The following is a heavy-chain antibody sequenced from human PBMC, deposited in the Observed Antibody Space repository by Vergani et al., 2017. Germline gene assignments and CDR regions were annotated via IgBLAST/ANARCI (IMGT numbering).Heavy chain of an antibody. CDR2: INHSGST. J-gene: IGHJ4*02. CDR1: SGSFSVNY. D-gene: IGHD6-19*01. V-gene: IGHV4-34*01. CDR3: ARGGQWLVVRPFDY. Sequence: QVQLQESGPGLVKPSETLSLTCAVQSGSFSVNYWSWIRQPPGKGLEWIGEINHSGSTNYNPSLKSRVTISVDKSKNQFSLNLSSVTAADTAVYYCARGGQWLVVRPFDYWGQGTLVTVSS.